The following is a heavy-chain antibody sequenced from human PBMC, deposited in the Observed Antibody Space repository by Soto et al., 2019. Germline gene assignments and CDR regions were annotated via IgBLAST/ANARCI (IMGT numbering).Heavy chain of an antibody. CDR2: ISAYNGNT. Sequence: ASVKVSCKASGYTFTSYGISWVRQAPGQGLEWMGWISAYNGNTNYAQKLQGRVTMTTDTSTSTAYMELRSLRSDDTAVYYCARDHYYDSSGYPNWFDPWGQGTLVTVSS. V-gene: IGHV1-18*01. D-gene: IGHD3-22*01. CDR3: ARDHYYDSSGYPNWFDP. CDR1: GYTFTSYG. J-gene: IGHJ5*02.